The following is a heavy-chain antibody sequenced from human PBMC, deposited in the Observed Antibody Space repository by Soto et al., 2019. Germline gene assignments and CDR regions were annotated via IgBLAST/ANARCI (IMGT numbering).Heavy chain of an antibody. CDR3: ITDRYDGAFDV. Sequence: PGGSLRLSCAASGFTFTITWLDWVRQAPGKGLEWVDRIKSKASGVSTDYSPPVKGRFTMSRDDSKNTLYLQMNSLKTEDTAVYYCITDRYDGAFDVWGQGTMVTVSS. CDR1: GFTFTITW. D-gene: IGHD5-12*01. V-gene: IGHV3-15*07. J-gene: IGHJ3*01. CDR2: IKSKASGVST.